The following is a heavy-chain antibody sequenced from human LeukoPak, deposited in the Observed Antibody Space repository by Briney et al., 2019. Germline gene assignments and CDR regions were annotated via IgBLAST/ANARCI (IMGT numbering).Heavy chain of an antibody. CDR3: ATRSTGVAATFDS. V-gene: IGHV4-59*01. Sequence: PSETLSLTRTVSGGSISSYYWSWIRQPPGKGLEWIGYIYYSGNSNYNPSLKSRATISADTSKNEFSLKLSSVTAADTAIYYCATRSTGVAATFDSWGQGALVTVSS. CDR1: GGSISSYY. J-gene: IGHJ4*02. CDR2: IYYSGNS. D-gene: IGHD2-15*01.